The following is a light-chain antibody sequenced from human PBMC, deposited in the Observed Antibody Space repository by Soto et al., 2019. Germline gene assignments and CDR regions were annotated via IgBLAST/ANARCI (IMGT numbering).Light chain of an antibody. J-gene: IGLJ1*01. CDR2: TDN. CDR3: AAWDGSLNAYV. Sequence: QSVLTQPPSASGTPGQRVTFSCSGSSSNIGSNAVNWYQQFPGTAPKLLIYTDNQRPSGVPDRFSGSKSGTSASLAISGLQSEDEADYFCAAWDGSLNAYVFGTGTKLTVL. CDR1: SSNIGSNA. V-gene: IGLV1-44*01.